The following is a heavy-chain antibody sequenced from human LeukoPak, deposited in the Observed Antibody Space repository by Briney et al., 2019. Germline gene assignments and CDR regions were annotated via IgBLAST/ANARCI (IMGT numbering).Heavy chain of an antibody. CDR3: ARDDYGGNKPPDY. J-gene: IGHJ4*02. D-gene: IGHD4-23*01. V-gene: IGHV4-34*01. Sequence: PSETLSLTCAVYGGSFSGYYWSWIRQPPGKGLEWIGEINHSGSTNYNPSLKSRVTISVDTSKNQFSLKLSSVTAADTAVYYCARDDYGGNKPPDYWGRGTLVTVSS. CDR2: INHSGST. CDR1: GGSFSGYY.